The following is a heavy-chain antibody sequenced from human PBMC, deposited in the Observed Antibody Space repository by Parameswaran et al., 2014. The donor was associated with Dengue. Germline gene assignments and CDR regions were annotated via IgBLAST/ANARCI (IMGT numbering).Heavy chain of an antibody. Sequence: WIRQPPGKGLEWVATVYGSGDTTYYADSAKGRFATSRDNSKDKLFLQMNSLRGEDSAVYYCARFGGYEFVYYYYGWDVWGQGTTVTVSS. D-gene: IGHD3-16*01. V-gene: IGHV3-23*01. CDR2: VYGSGDTT. J-gene: IGHJ6*02. CDR3: ARFGGYEFVYYYYGWDV.